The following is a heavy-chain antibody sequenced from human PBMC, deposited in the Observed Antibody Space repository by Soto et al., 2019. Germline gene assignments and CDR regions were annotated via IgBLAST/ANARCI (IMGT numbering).Heavy chain of an antibody. J-gene: IGHJ2*01. Sequence: SETLSLTCTVSGGSVSSGSYYWSWIRQPPGKGLEWIGYIYYIGSTNYNPSLKSRVTVSVDTSKNQFSLKLSSVTAADTAVYYCARYRGDCSSTSCYNPRYFDLWGRGTLVTVSS. CDR1: GGSVSSGSYY. CDR3: ARYRGDCSSTSCYNPRYFDL. D-gene: IGHD2-2*02. CDR2: IYYIGST. V-gene: IGHV4-61*01.